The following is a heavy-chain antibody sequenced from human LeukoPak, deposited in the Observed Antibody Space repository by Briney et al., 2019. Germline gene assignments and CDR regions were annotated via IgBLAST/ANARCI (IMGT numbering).Heavy chain of an antibody. CDR1: GFTFSSYR. J-gene: IGHJ6*02. CDR2: INSDGSST. CDR3: ARATNYYGSGSYYPNYYYYYGMDV. Sequence: GGSLRLSCAASGFTFSSYRMHWVRQAPGKGLVWVSRINSDGSSTSYADSVKGRFTISRDNAKNTLYLQMNSLRAEDTAVYYCARATNYYGSGSYYPNYYYYYGMDVWGQGTTVTVSS. D-gene: IGHD3-10*01. V-gene: IGHV3-74*01.